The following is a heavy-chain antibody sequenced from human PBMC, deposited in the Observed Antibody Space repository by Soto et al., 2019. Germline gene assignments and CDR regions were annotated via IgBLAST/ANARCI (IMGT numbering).Heavy chain of an antibody. CDR1: GGSVSSGDYY. V-gene: IGHV4-31*03. Sequence: QVHLQESGPGLVKPSQTLSLNCTVSGGSVSSGDYYWTWIRQHPGKGLEWIGYISYTGSTYYNPYLESRVSISVDPSRTHFSLRLNSVTAADTAVYYCATTGGYGTPGDYWGQGTLVTVSS. J-gene: IGHJ4*02. CDR2: ISYTGST. D-gene: IGHD5-12*01. CDR3: ATTGGYGTPGDY.